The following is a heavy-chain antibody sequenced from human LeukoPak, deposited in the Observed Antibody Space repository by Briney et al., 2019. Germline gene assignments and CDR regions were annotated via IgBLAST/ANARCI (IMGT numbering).Heavy chain of an antibody. V-gene: IGHV3-48*01. CDR2: IKSDSSTI. J-gene: IGHJ4*02. Sequence: GGSLRLSCAAPGFVFSSYGIHWVRQAPGKGLEWISYIKSDSSTIYYADSVKGRFTISRDKAKNSLYLQMNSLRAEDTAVYYCVRDYNWCFDYWGQGTLVTVSS. CDR3: VRDYNWCFDY. D-gene: IGHD1-1*01. CDR1: GFVFSSYG.